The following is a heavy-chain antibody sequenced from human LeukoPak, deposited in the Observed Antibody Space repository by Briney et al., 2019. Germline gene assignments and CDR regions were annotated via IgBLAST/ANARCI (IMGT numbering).Heavy chain of an antibody. V-gene: IGHV4-39*07. Sequence: SETLSLTCTVSGGSISSYYWGWIRQPPGKGLEWIGSIHYSGSTYYNPSLNSRVTISVDTSKNQFSLKLSSVTAADTAVYYCARDNDFWSDYYRLFDYWGQGTLVTVSS. CDR3: ARDNDFWSDYYRLFDY. CDR2: IHYSGST. J-gene: IGHJ4*02. D-gene: IGHD3-3*01. CDR1: GGSISSYY.